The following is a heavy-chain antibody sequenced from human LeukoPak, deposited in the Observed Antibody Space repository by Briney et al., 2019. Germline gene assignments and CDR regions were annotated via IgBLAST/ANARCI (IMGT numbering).Heavy chain of an antibody. CDR2: FAGGGGST. Sequence: GGSLRLSCVASGFTFSSRDWMTWVRQAPGKGLEWVSSFAGGGGSTYYADSVKGRFTISRDNAKNSLYLQMNSLRAEDTAVYYCAREISGSYFSSAFDIWGQGTMVTVSS. D-gene: IGHD1-26*01. J-gene: IGHJ3*02. V-gene: IGHV3-23*01. CDR1: GFTFSSRDW. CDR3: AREISGSYFSSAFDI.